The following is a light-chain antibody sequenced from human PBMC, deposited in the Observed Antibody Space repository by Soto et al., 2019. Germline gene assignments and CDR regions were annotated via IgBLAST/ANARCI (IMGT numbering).Light chain of an antibody. CDR3: QQYNSYQWT. J-gene: IGKJ1*01. V-gene: IGKV1-5*01. Sequence: DIQMTQSPSTLSASVGDRVTITCRASQSISNWLAWYQQKPGKAPKLLIYDASSLESGVPSRFSGSGSGTEFTLTISSLQPDDFATYYCQQYNSYQWTFGQGTKVDIK. CDR1: QSISNW. CDR2: DAS.